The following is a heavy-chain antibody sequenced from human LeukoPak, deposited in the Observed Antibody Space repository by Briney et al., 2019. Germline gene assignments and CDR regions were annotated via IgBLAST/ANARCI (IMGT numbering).Heavy chain of an antibody. CDR3: AIRGYSYDHQIPVGYYFDY. V-gene: IGHV1-69*05. D-gene: IGHD5-18*01. CDR2: IIPIFGTA. Sequence: ASVKVSCKAPGGTFSSYAISWVRQAPGQGLEWMGGIIPIFGTANYAQKFQGRVTITTDESTSTAYMELSSLRSEDTAVYYCAIRGYSYDHQIPVGYYFDYWGQGTLVTVSS. J-gene: IGHJ4*02. CDR1: GGTFSSYA.